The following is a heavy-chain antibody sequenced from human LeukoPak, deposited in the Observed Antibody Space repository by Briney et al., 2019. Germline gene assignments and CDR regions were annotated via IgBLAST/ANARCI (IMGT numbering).Heavy chain of an antibody. CDR2: IYSGGST. J-gene: IGHJ3*02. V-gene: IGHV3-53*01. CDR1: GFPVSTNY. Sequence: PGGSLRLSCAASGFPVSTNYMSWVRQAPGKGLEWVSVIYSGGSTYYADSVKGRFTISRDNSKNTLYLQMNSLRAEDTAGYYCAKDIVVLPAASDAFDIWGQGTMVTVSS. D-gene: IGHD2-2*01. CDR3: AKDIVVLPAASDAFDI.